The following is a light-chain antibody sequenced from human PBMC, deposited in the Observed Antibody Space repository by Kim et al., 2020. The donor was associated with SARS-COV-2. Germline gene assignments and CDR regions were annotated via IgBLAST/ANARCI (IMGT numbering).Light chain of an antibody. CDR2: DAS. V-gene: IGKV3-11*01. CDR1: QSVDIY. Sequence: SPGEIATLSCRASQSVDIYLAWYQQKPGQAPRLVIYDASKRVTGIPARFSGSGSGTDFTLTISSLEPEDSAVYYCQQRKNWPPLTFGGGTKVGIK. J-gene: IGKJ4*01. CDR3: QQRKNWPPLT.